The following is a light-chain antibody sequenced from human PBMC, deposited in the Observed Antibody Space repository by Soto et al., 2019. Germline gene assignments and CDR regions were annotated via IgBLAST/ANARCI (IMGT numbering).Light chain of an antibody. J-gene: IGKJ1*01. Sequence: EIVLTQSPGTLSLSPGERATLSCRASQSVSSSYLAWYQQKPGQAPRLLIYGASSRATVIPDRFSGSGSGTDFTLTISRLEPEDFAVYDCQQYGSSPSWTFGQGTKVEIK. CDR3: QQYGSSPSWT. CDR2: GAS. V-gene: IGKV3-20*01. CDR1: QSVSSSY.